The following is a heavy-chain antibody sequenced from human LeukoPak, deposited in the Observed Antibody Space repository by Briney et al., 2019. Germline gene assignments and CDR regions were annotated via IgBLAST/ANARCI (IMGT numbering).Heavy chain of an antibody. V-gene: IGHV3-30-3*01. CDR3: ARDPGDGTSYSYFDY. D-gene: IGHD3-16*01. Sequence: PGGSLRLSCAASGFTFSSYAMHWVRQAPGKGLEWVAVISYDGSNKYYADSVKGRFTISRDNSKNTLYLQMNSLRAEDTAVYYCARDPGDGTSYSYFDYWGQGTLVTVSS. CDR1: GFTFSSYA. CDR2: ISYDGSNK. J-gene: IGHJ4*02.